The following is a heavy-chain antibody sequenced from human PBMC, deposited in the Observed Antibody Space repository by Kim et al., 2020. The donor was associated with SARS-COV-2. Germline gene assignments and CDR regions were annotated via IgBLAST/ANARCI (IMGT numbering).Heavy chain of an antibody. J-gene: IGHJ5*02. V-gene: IGHV4-59*08. Sequence: SETLSLTCTVSGGSISSYYWSWIRQPPGKGLEWIGYIYYSGSTNYNPSLKSRVTISVDTSKNQFSLKLSSVTAADTAVYYCARRTGSSWYGGGWFDPWGQGTLVTVSS. D-gene: IGHD6-13*01. CDR2: IYYSGST. CDR3: ARRTGSSWYGGGWFDP. CDR1: GGSISSYY.